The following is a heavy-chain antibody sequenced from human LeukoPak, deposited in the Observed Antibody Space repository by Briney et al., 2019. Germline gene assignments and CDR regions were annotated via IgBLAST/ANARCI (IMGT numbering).Heavy chain of an antibody. CDR2: IIPIFGTA. D-gene: IGHD5-12*01. V-gene: IGHV1-69*13. Sequence: GASVKVSCKASGYTFTSYDINWVRQATGQGLEWMGGIIPIFGTANYAQKFQGRVTITADESTSTAYMELSSLRSEDTAVYYCARNIVAHDYDYFDYWGQGTLVTVSS. J-gene: IGHJ4*02. CDR1: GYTFTSYD. CDR3: ARNIVAHDYDYFDY.